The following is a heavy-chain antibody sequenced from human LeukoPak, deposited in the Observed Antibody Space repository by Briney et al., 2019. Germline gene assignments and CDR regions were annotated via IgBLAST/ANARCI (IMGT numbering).Heavy chain of an antibody. Sequence: GGSLRLSCAASGFTFSDYYMSWVRQAPGKGLEWVSVIYSGGSTYYADSVKGRFTISRDNSKNTLYLQMNSLRAEDTAVYYCARDPGTYCSGGSCLDAFDIWGQGTMVTVSS. CDR2: IYSGGST. J-gene: IGHJ3*02. CDR1: GFTFSDYY. D-gene: IGHD2-15*01. V-gene: IGHV3-66*01. CDR3: ARDPGTYCSGGSCLDAFDI.